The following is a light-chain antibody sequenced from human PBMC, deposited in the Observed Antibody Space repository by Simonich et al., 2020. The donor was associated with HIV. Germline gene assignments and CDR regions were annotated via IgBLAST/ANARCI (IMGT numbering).Light chain of an antibody. CDR1: SSDVGGYNY. V-gene: IGLV2-11*01. Sequence: QSALTQPRSVSGSPGPSVTISCTGTSSDVGGYNYVSWYQQHPVKAPKLMIYEVTKRPSWVPDRFSGSKSGNTASLTVSGLQAEDEADYYCSSYAGSNSVVFGGGTKLTAL. CDR2: EVT. CDR3: SSYAGSNSVV. J-gene: IGLJ2*01.